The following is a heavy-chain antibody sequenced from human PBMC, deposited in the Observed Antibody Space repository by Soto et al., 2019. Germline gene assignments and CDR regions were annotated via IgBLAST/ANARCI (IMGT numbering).Heavy chain of an antibody. V-gene: IGHV3-21*01. Sequence: EVQLVESGGGLVKPGGSLRLSCVASGFTLNNYAMNWVRQAPGKGLEWVSSISSSTSYIYYGDSVKGRFTISRDNAKNSLYLQMNSLRTEDTAVYYCSRGLGLPNGFDIWGQGTMVTGSS. D-gene: IGHD1-7*01. CDR2: ISSSTSYI. CDR1: GFTLNNYA. CDR3: SRGLGLPNGFDI. J-gene: IGHJ3*02.